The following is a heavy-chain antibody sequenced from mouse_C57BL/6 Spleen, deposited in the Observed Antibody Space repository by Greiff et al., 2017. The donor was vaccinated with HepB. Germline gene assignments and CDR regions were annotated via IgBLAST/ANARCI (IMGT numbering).Heavy chain of an antibody. V-gene: IGHV1-5*01. Sequence: EVQLQQSGTVLARPGASVKMSCKTSGYTFTSYWMHWVKQRPGQGLEWIGAIYPGNSDTSYNQKFKGKAKLTAVTSASTAYMELSSLTNEDSAVYYCTSTTTVVATDYVDYGGKGTTLTVSS. CDR2: IYPGNSDT. D-gene: IGHD1-1*01. CDR1: GYTFTSYW. J-gene: IGHJ2*01. CDR3: TSTTTVVATDYVDY.